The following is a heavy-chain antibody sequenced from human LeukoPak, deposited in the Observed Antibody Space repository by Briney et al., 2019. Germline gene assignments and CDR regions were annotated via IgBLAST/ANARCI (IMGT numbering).Heavy chain of an antibody. V-gene: IGHV4-34*01. J-gene: IGHJ4*02. CDR1: GGSFSGYY. CDR3: ARRGYSGYEFLTAFDY. D-gene: IGHD5-12*01. Sequence: PSETLSLTCAVYGGSFSGYYWSWIRQPPGRGLGWIGEINHSGSTNYHPSLKSRAAISVDTSKNQFSLKRSSVTAADTAVYYSARRGYSGYEFLTAFDYWGQGTLVTVSS. CDR2: INHSGST.